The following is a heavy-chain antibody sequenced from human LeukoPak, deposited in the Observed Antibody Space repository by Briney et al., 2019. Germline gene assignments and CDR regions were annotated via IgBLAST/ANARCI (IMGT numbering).Heavy chain of an antibody. CDR2: ISSSGSTI. J-gene: IGHJ4*02. Sequence: GGSLRLSCAASGFTFSSYEMNWVRQAPGKGLEWVSYISSSGSTIYYADSVKGRFTISRDNAKNSLYLQMNSLRAEDTAVYYCARASYYDTIDYWGRGTLVTVSS. D-gene: IGHD3-22*01. CDR3: ARASYYDTIDY. V-gene: IGHV3-48*03. CDR1: GFTFSSYE.